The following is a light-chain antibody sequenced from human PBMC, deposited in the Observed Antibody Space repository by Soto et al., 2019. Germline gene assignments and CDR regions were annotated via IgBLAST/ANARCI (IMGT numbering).Light chain of an antibody. CDR1: QDINNY. V-gene: IGKV1-33*01. J-gene: IGKJ3*01. Sequence: DIQMTQSPSSLSASVGDRVTITCQASQDINNYLNWYQQKPGKAPKLLIYDASNLETGVSSRFSGGGSGTDFTFTISSLQPEDIATYYCQQYDNLPVTFGPGTKVDIK. CDR2: DAS. CDR3: QQYDNLPVT.